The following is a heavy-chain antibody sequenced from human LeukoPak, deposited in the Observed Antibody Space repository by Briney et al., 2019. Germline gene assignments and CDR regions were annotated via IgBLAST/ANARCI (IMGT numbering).Heavy chain of an antibody. CDR1: GESFSGYY. D-gene: IGHD4-23*01. V-gene: IGHV4-34*01. CDR3: ARVNKRFDP. J-gene: IGHJ5*02. Sequence: SETLSLTCAVYGESFSGYYWSWIRQPPGKGLEWIGEINHSGSTNYNPSLKSRVTISVDTSKNQFSLKLSSVTAADTAVYYCARVNKRFDPWGQGTLVTVSS. CDR2: INHSGST.